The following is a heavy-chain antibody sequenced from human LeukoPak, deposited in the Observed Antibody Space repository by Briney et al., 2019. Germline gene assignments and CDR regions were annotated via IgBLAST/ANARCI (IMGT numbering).Heavy chain of an antibody. V-gene: IGHV3-23*01. J-gene: IGHJ4*02. D-gene: IGHD5-24*01. CDR1: GFTFTSYA. Sequence: PGGSLRLSCAAPGFTFTSYAMSWVRQAPGKGLEWVSAIIGGGGATYYADSVKGRFTISRDNSKNTLYLQMDSLRAEDTAVYYCAKGRGDGYNYDYFDYWGQGTLVTVSS. CDR3: AKGRGDGYNYDYFDY. CDR2: IIGGGGAT.